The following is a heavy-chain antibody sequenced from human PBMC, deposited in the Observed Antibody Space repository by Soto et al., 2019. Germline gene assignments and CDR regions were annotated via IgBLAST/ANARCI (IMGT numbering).Heavy chain of an antibody. CDR3: AHRLLRSFLGLVRTIAIYFDF. D-gene: IGHD3-3*02. CDR2: IYWDDDK. J-gene: IGHJ4*01. V-gene: IGHV2-5*02. CDR1: GFSLTTSGVG. Sequence: QITLNESGPTLVKPTQTLTLTCTFSGFSLTTSGVGVGWIRQSPGKAPEWLALIYWDDDKCYSPPLKSRLTLTNDTFKNQVVLTMANFDTPDPSLSYRAHRLLRSFLGLVRTIAIYFDFWGPGAPGGVSS.